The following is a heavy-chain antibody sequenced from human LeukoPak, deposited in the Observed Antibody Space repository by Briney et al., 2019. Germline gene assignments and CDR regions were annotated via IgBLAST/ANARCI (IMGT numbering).Heavy chain of an antibody. J-gene: IGHJ4*02. Sequence: SETLSLTCTVSGGSISSYYWSWVRQPPGKGLEWIGYIYYSGSTNYNPSLKSRVTISVDTSKNQFSLKLSSVTAADTAVYYCARQVGATSTSYFDYWGQGTLVTVSS. CDR2: IYYSGST. CDR1: GGSISSYY. CDR3: ARQVGATSTSYFDY. V-gene: IGHV4-59*08. D-gene: IGHD1-26*01.